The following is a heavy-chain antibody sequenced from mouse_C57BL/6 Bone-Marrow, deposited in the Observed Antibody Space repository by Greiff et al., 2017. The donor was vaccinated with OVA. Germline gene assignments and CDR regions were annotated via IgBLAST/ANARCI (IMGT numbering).Heavy chain of an antibody. CDR2: IRNKANGYTT. J-gene: IGHJ2*01. CDR1: GFTFPDYY. CDR3: ARSLLGPFDY. V-gene: IGHV7-3*01. D-gene: IGHD4-1*01. Sequence: EVQVVESGGGLVQPGGSLSLSCAASGFTFPDYYMSWVRQPPGKALEWLGFIRNKANGYTTEYSASVKGRFTISRDNSQSILYLQMNALRAEDSATYYCARSLLGPFDYWGQGTTLTVSS.